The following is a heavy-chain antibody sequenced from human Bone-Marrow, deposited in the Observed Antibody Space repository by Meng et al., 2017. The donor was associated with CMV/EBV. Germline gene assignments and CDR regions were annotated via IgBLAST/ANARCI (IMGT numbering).Heavy chain of an antibody. D-gene: IGHD1-26*01. J-gene: IGHJ3*02. CDR1: GGSFSGYY. CDR3: ATLYSGSYLAAFDI. V-gene: IGHV4-34*01. CDR2: INHSGST. Sequence: SETLSLTCAVYGGSFSGYYWSWIRQPPGKGLEWIGEINHSGSTNYNPSLKSRVTISVDTSKNQFSLKLSSVTAADTTVYYCATLYSGSYLAAFDIWGQGTMVTVSS.